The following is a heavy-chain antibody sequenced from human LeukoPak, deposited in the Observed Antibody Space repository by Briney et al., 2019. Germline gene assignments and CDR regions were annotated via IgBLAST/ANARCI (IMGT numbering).Heavy chain of an antibody. Sequence: ASVKVSCKASGYTFTGYYMHWVRQAPGQGLEWMGWINPNSGGTNYAQKFQGRVTMTRDTSISTAYMELSRLRSDDTAVYYCTRGRGYGDYYFDYWGQGTLVTVSS. V-gene: IGHV1-2*02. CDR2: INPNSGGT. J-gene: IGHJ4*02. CDR3: TRGRGYGDYYFDY. D-gene: IGHD4-17*01. CDR1: GYTFTGYY.